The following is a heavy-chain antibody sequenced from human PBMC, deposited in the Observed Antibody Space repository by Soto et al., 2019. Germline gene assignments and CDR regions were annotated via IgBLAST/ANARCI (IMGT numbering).Heavy chain of an antibody. V-gene: IGHV1-46*01. J-gene: IGHJ4*02. CDR1: GYTFTSYY. D-gene: IGHD2-2*01. CDR2: INPSGGST. Sequence: QVQLVQSGAEVKKSGASVEVSCKASGYTFTSYYMHCVRQAPGQGLEWMGIINPSGGSTRFAQKFQGRVTLTRDTSTSTVYMELSSLRSDDTAVYYCARDRCDTTSCYECDYWGQGTLVTVSS. CDR3: ARDRCDTTSCYECDY.